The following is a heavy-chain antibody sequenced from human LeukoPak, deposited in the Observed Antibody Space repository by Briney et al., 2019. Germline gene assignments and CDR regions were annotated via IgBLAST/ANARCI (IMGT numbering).Heavy chain of an antibody. D-gene: IGHD2-2*01. V-gene: IGHV3-23*01. CDR1: EFTFINYA. CDR3: ARGGDCSSTKCHFDY. J-gene: IGHJ4*02. CDR2: VSGSGHST. Sequence: GSLRLSCAASEFTFINYAMNWVRQAPGKGLEWVSTVSGSGHSTYYADSVKGRFTISRDNANNSLYLQMNSLRAEDTAVYYCARGGDCSSTKCHFDYWGQGTLVTVSS.